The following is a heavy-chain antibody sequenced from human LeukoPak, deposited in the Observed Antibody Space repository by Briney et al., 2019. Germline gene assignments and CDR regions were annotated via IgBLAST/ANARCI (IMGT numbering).Heavy chain of an antibody. CDR1: GGSFSGYY. J-gene: IGHJ6*02. D-gene: IGHD6-13*01. V-gene: IGHV4-34*01. Sequence: SETLSLTCAVYGGSFSGYYWSWIRQPPGKGLEWIEEINHSGSTNYNPSLKSRVTISVDTSKNQFSLKLSSVTAADTAVYYCARVRFLYSSSWPRYYYYGMDVWGQGTTVTVSS. CDR2: INHSGST. CDR3: ARVRFLYSSSWPRYYYYGMDV.